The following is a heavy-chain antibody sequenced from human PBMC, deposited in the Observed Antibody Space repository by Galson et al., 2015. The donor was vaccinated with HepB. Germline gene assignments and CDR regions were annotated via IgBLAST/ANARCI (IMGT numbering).Heavy chain of an antibody. CDR1: GYSFTSYW. J-gene: IGHJ4*02. CDR3: ARHVGYPYYYDSSGYHDY. V-gene: IGHV5-51*01. D-gene: IGHD3-22*01. Sequence: QSGAEVKKPGESLKISCKGSGYSFTSYWIGWVRQMPGKGLEWMGIIYPGDSDTRYSPSFQGQVTISADKSISTAYLQWSSLKASDTAMYYCARHVGYPYYYDSSGYHDYWGQGTLVTVSS. CDR2: IYPGDSDT.